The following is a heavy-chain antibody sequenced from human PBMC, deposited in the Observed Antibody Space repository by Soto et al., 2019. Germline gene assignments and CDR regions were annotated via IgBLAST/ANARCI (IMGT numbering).Heavy chain of an antibody. CDR1: GGSFSDYY. J-gene: IGHJ4*02. D-gene: IGHD2-15*01. V-gene: IGHV4-34*02. CDR2: INHSGST. CDR3: ARGGCSGGSCYRPFFSD. Sequence: QVQLQQWGAGLLKPSETLSLTCAVYGGSFSDYYWSWIRQPPGKGLEWIGEINHSGSTIYNPSLKSRVTMSVDTSKILFSLNLTSVTAADTAVYYCARGGCSGGSCYRPFFSDWGQGTLVTVSS.